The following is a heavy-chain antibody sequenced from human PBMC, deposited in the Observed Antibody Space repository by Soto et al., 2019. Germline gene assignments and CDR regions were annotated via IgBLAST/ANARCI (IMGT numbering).Heavy chain of an antibody. CDR3: ARESEDLTSNFDY. J-gene: IGHJ4*02. Sequence: ESGGGLVKPGGSLRLSCAASGFTFTRYSMNWVRQAPGKGLEWVSSISSTTNYIYYADSMKGRFTVSRDNAKNSVYLEMNSLSAEDTAVHYCARESEDLTSNFDYWGQGTLVTVSS. V-gene: IGHV3-21*01. CDR1: GFTFTRYS. CDR2: ISSTTNYI.